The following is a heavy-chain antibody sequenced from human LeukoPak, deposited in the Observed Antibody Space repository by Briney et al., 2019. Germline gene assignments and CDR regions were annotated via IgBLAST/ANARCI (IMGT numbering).Heavy chain of an antibody. CDR2: IYTSGST. CDR3: ARDTQNDYGDLNWFDP. CDR1: GGSISSGSCY. J-gene: IGHJ5*02. D-gene: IGHD4-17*01. V-gene: IGHV4-61*02. Sequence: SQTLSLTCTVSGGSISSGSCYWSLIRQPAGKGLEWIGRIYTSGSTNYNPSLKSRVTISLDTSKNQFSLKLSSVTAADTAVYYCARDTQNDYGDLNWFDPWGQGTLVTVSS.